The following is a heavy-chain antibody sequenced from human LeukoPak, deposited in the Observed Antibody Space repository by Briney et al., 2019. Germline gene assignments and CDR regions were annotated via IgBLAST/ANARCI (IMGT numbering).Heavy chain of an antibody. V-gene: IGHV3-7*01. CDR3: ARDWLWYYYDSSGSQRADAFDI. CDR1: GFTFSSYW. CDR2: IKQDGSEK. Sequence: GGSLRLSCAASGFTFSSYWMSWVRQAPGNGLEWVANIKQDGSEKYYVDSVKGRFTISRDNAKNSLYLQMNSLRAEDTAVYYCARDWLWYYYDSSGSQRADAFDIWGQGTMVTVSS. D-gene: IGHD3-22*01. J-gene: IGHJ3*02.